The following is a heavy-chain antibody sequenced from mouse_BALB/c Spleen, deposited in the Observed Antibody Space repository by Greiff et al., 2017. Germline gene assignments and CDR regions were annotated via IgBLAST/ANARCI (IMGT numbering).Heavy chain of an antibody. CDR3: ARSEYGNYCAMDY. D-gene: IGHD2-10*02. Sequence: QVQLKQSGAELVRPGSSVKISCKASGYAFSSYWMNWVKQRPGQGLEWIGQIYPGDGDTNYNGKFKGKATLTADKSSSTAYMQLSSLTSEDSAVYFCARSEYGNYCAMDYWGQGTSVTVSS. J-gene: IGHJ4*01. CDR2: IYPGDGDT. V-gene: IGHV1-80*01. CDR1: GYAFSSYW.